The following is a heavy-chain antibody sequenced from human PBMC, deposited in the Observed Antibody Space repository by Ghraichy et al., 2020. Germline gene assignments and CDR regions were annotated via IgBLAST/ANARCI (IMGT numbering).Heavy chain of an antibody. Sequence: SETLSLTCTVSGGSISSYYWSWIRQPPGKGLEWIGYIYYSGSTNYNPSLKSRVTISVDTSKNQFSLKLSSVTAADTAVYYCARKRSMFSSSSSYYYGMDVWGQGTTVTVSS. CDR1: GGSISSYY. J-gene: IGHJ6*02. D-gene: IGHD6-6*01. CDR3: ARKRSMFSSSSSYYYGMDV. V-gene: IGHV4-59*01. CDR2: IYYSGST.